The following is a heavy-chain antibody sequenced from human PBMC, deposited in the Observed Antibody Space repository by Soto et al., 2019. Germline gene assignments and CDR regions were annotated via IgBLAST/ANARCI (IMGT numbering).Heavy chain of an antibody. Sequence: EVQLVASGGGLVQPGGSLRLSCAASGFTFSSYWMSWVRQAPGKGLEWVANIKQDGSEKYYVDSVKGRFTISRDNAKNSLYLQMNSLRAEDTAVYYCAREGRRSGWEFDYWGQGTLVTVSS. V-gene: IGHV3-7*01. J-gene: IGHJ4*02. CDR3: AREGRRSGWEFDY. CDR2: IKQDGSEK. D-gene: IGHD6-19*01. CDR1: GFTFSSYW.